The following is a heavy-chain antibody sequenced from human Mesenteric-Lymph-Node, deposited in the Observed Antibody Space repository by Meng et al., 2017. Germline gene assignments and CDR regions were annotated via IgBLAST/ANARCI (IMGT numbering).Heavy chain of an antibody. Sequence: VRLPESGPGLVQPSQTLSLTCTVSGGSISSGDYYWSWIRQPPGKGLEWIGYIYYSGSTYSNASLKSRVTISIDRSKNQFSLKLSSVTAADTAVYYCARDRKHYGERGWFDPWGQGTLVTVSS. V-gene: IGHV4-30-4*01. J-gene: IGHJ5*02. CDR2: IYYSGST. CDR1: GGSISSGDYY. D-gene: IGHD4-17*01. CDR3: ARDRKHYGERGWFDP.